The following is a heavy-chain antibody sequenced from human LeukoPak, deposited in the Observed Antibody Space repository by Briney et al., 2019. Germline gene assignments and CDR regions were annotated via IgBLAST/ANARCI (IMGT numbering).Heavy chain of an antibody. Sequence: PGGSLRLSCAVSGFTFSSYAISWVRQAPGKGLEWVSTISGSGNRTYYAQSVKGRFTLSRDKSKNMVYLQMNSLRVEETAVYYCARVQYGYLPGSYRIFFDYWGQGALVTVSP. V-gene: IGHV3-23*01. J-gene: IGHJ4*02. CDR3: ARVQYGYLPGSYRIFFDY. D-gene: IGHD3-10*01. CDR2: ISGSGNRT. CDR1: GFTFSSYA.